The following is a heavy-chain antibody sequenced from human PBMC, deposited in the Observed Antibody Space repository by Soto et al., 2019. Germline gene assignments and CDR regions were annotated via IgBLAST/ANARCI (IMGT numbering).Heavy chain of an antibody. Sequence: QVQLVESGGGVVQPGRSLRLSCAASGFTFSSYAMHWVRQAPGKGLEWVAVISYDGSNKYYADSVKARFTISRDNSKNTLYLQMNSLRAEDTAVYYCARESLAAAASDYWGQGTLVTVSS. CDR1: GFTFSSYA. J-gene: IGHJ4*02. V-gene: IGHV3-30-3*01. CDR3: ARESLAAAASDY. CDR2: ISYDGSNK. D-gene: IGHD6-13*01.